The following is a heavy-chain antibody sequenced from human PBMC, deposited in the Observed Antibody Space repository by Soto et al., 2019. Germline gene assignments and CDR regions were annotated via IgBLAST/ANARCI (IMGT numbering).Heavy chain of an antibody. V-gene: IGHV1-24*01. CDR2: FDPEDGET. D-gene: IGHD2-15*01. CDR1: GYTLTELS. J-gene: IGHJ3*01. Sequence: ASVKVSCKVSGYTLTELSMHWVRQAPGKGLEWMGGFDPEDGETIYAQKFQGRVTMTEDTSTDTAYMELSSLRSEDTAVYYCARVVWLRRRVAATNNHDAFDVWGKGTMVTVSS. CDR3: ARVVWLRRRVAATNNHDAFDV.